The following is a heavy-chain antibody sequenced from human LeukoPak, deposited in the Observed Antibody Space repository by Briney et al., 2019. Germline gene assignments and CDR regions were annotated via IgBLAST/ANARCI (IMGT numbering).Heavy chain of an antibody. Sequence: GGSLRLSCAASGFTFSSYEMNWVRQAPGKGLEWVSYISSSGSTIYYADSVKGRFTISRDNSKNTLYLQMNSLRAEDTAVYYCAKRNSYGYSFDYWGQGTLVTVSS. CDR2: ISSSGSTI. CDR3: AKRNSYGYSFDY. V-gene: IGHV3-48*03. D-gene: IGHD5-18*01. J-gene: IGHJ4*02. CDR1: GFTFSSYE.